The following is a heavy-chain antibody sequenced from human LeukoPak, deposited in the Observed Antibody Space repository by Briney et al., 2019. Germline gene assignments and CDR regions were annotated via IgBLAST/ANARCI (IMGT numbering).Heavy chain of an antibody. CDR3: ARAIGVTCISTSCYSFDY. J-gene: IGHJ4*02. CDR2: ISWNSGSI. D-gene: IGHD2-2*02. V-gene: IGHV3-9*01. CDR1: GFIFDDYA. Sequence: GGSLRLSCVASGFIFDDYAIHWVRQAPGKGLEWVSGISWNSGSIGYADSVKGRFTISRDNAKNSLYLQMNGLRTEDTALYYCARAIGVTCISTSCYSFDYWGQGTLVTVSS.